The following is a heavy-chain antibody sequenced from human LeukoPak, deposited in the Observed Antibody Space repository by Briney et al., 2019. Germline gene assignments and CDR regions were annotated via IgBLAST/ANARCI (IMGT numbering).Heavy chain of an antibody. V-gene: IGHV3-30*02. CDR1: GFTFSSYG. D-gene: IGHD2-15*01. Sequence: GGSLRLSCAASGFTFSSYGMHWVRQAPGKGLEWVAFIRYDGSNKYYADSVKGRFTISRDNSKNTLYLQMNSLRAEDTAVYYCAKDNPPGDIVVVVAAMAFSYWGQGTLVTVSS. J-gene: IGHJ4*02. CDR3: AKDNPPGDIVVVVAAMAFSY. CDR2: IRYDGSNK.